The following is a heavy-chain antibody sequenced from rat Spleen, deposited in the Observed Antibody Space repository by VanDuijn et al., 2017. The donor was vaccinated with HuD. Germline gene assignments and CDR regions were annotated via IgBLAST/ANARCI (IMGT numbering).Heavy chain of an antibody. CDR1: GFTFSNYD. V-gene: IGHV5-20*01. Sequence: EVQLVESGGGLVQPGRSMKLSCAASGFTFSNYDMAWVRQAPTKGLEWVASISYDGSSTYYRDSVKGRFTISRDNAKSTLYLQMDSLRSEDTATYYCTTGDYYDGRGSLYWGQGVMVTVSS. J-gene: IGHJ2*01. CDR3: TTGDYYDGRGSLY. D-gene: IGHD1-12*02. CDR2: ISYDGSST.